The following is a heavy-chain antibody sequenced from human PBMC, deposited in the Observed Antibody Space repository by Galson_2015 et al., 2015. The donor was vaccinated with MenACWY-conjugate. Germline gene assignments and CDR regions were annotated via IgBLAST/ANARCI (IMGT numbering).Heavy chain of an antibody. D-gene: IGHD3-9*01. J-gene: IGHJ4*02. Sequence: QSGAEVKKPGESLKISCKGSGYSFPSYWIAWVRQMPGKGLEWMGIIYPGDSETRYSASFQGQVTISVDKSISTAYLQWSSLKASDTAMYYWARADYDILIGYYWYWGQGTLVTVSS. CDR3: ARADYDILIGYYWY. CDR2: IYPGDSET. CDR1: GYSFPSYW. V-gene: IGHV5-51*01.